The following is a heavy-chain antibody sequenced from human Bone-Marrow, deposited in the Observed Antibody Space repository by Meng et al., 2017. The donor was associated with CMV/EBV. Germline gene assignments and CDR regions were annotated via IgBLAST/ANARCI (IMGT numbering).Heavy chain of an antibody. V-gene: IGHV1-2*02. CDR1: GYTFTGYY. D-gene: IGHD3-3*01. J-gene: IGHJ6*02. CDR2: INPNSGGT. Sequence: ASVKVSCKASGYTFTGYYMHWVRQAPGQGLEWMGWINPNSGGTNYAQKFQGRVTMTRDTSISTAYMELSSLRSEDTAVYYCARDVRFSTPRYGLDVWGQGTTVTVSS. CDR3: ARDVRFSTPRYGLDV.